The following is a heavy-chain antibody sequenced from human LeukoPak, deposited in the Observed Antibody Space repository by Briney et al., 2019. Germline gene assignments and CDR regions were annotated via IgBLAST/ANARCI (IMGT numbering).Heavy chain of an antibody. CDR1: GYTFASYW. CDR3: AREGNDY. V-gene: IGHV5-51*01. Sequence: GESLKISCKGSGYTFASYWIGWVRQMPGKGLEWMGIIYPGDSSTRYSPSFEGQVTISADTSISTTYMQWSSLKASDSATYYCAREGNDYWGQGPLVTVSS. CDR2: IYPGDSST. J-gene: IGHJ4*02.